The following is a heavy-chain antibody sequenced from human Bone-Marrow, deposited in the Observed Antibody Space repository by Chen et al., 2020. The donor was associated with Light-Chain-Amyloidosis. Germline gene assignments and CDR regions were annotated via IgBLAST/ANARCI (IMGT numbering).Heavy chain of an antibody. D-gene: IGHD3-10*01. CDR1: GFTLNTYW. CDR3: ARDRGRFSYNRGGLDS. Sequence: EVQLVESGGALVQPGGSLRLSCAASGFTLNTYWMHWVRQPPGGGLVWVARMPTDVTKKVYAESVKGRFTVSRDDAKNTLYLEMNSLRVEDTGLYFCARDRGRFSYNRGGLDSWGQGTLVTVSS. J-gene: IGHJ4*02. V-gene: IGHV3-74*01. CDR2: MPTDVTKK.